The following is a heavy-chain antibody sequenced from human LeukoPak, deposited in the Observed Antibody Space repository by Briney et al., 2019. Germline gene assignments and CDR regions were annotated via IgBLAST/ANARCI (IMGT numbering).Heavy chain of an antibody. J-gene: IGHJ4*02. Sequence: ASVKVSCKTSGYSFTTYDVSWVRKAPGQGLQWMGWISGSNGKTNYLQSFQGRLTLTTDTSTSTAYMELRSLRSDDTAIYYCARAGATLTSHFDNWGQGALVIVSS. CDR3: ARAGATLTSHFDN. CDR1: GYSFTTYD. CDR2: ISGSNGKT. D-gene: IGHD4-17*01. V-gene: IGHV1-18*01.